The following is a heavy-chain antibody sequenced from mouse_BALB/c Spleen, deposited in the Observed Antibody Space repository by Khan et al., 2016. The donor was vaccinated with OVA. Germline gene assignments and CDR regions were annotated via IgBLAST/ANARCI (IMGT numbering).Heavy chain of an antibody. V-gene: IGHV5-9-3*01. J-gene: IGHJ4*01. CDR2: ISSGGHYT. CDR1: GFTFSSYA. D-gene: IGHD2-2*01. CDR3: ARSLVDYYAMDC. Sequence: ELVESGGGLVKPGGSLKLSCSASGFTFSSYAMSWVRQTPEKRLELVATISSGGHYTFYPDSVKGRFTISRDNARNTLYLQMSSLRSEDSAMYYCARSLVDYYAMDCWGQGTSVTVSS.